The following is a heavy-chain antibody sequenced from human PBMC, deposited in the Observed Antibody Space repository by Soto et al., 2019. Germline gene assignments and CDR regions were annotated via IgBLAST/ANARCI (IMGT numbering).Heavy chain of an antibody. CDR2: IKPANGNT. Sequence: QVQLAQSGAEGRKPGASVRVSCEATGYTFTAYAMHWVRQAPGQSLEWMGWIKPANGNTKYSQKFQGRLIITSDTSANTMYMELCSLTSEDTAMYYCTRSAISPYGGLIGPFDYWGQGNLVTVSS. J-gene: IGHJ4*02. CDR1: GYTFTAYA. D-gene: IGHD3-16*02. CDR3: TRSAISPYGGLIGPFDY. V-gene: IGHV1-3*01.